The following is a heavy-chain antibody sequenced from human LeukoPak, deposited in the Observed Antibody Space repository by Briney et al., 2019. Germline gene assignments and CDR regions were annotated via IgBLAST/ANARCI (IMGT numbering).Heavy chain of an antibody. D-gene: IGHD6-19*01. CDR3: ARRYSTGWGFDP. Sequence: SETLSLTCAVYGGSFSGYYWSWIRQPPGKGLEWIGEINHSGSTNYNPSLKSRVTISVDTSKNQFSLKLSSVTAADTAVYHCARRYSTGWGFDPWGQGTLVTVS. V-gene: IGHV4-34*01. CDR2: INHSGST. J-gene: IGHJ5*02. CDR1: GGSFSGYY.